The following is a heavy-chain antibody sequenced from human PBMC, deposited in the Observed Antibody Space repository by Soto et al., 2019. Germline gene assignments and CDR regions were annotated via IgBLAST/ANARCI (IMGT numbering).Heavy chain of an antibody. CDR1: GYTFTSYG. CDR2: ISAYNGNT. D-gene: IGHD2-15*01. J-gene: IGHJ4*02. V-gene: IGHV1-18*01. Sequence: ASVKVSCKASGYTFTSYGISWVRQAPGQGLEWMGWISAYNGNTNYAQKLQGRVTMTTDTSTSTAYMELRSLRSDDTAVYYCARVGYCSGGSCYSEYYFDYWGQGTLVTVSS. CDR3: ARVGYCSGGSCYSEYYFDY.